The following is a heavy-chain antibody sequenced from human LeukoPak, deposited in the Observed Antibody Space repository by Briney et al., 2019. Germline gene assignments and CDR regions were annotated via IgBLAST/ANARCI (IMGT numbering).Heavy chain of an antibody. V-gene: IGHV1-69*06. CDR2: IIPIFGTA. J-gene: IGHJ6*04. D-gene: IGHD2-15*01. CDR1: GGTFSSYA. Sequence: GASVKVSCKASGGTFSSYAISWVRQAPGQGLEWMGGIIPIFGTANYAQKFQGRVTIIADKSTSTAYMELSSLRSEDTAVYYCARGVVVAADGGMDVWGKGTTVTVSS. CDR3: ARGVVVAADGGMDV.